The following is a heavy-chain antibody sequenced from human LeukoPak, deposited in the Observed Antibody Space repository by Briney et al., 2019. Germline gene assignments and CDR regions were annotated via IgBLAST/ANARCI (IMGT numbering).Heavy chain of an antibody. Sequence: QPGGSLRLSCAASGSTVSSNYMNWVRQAPGRGLEWVSVIYSGGNTYYADSVKGRFTISRDNSKNTLYLQMNSLRAEDTAVYYCARGPVDGYSYGFLDNWGQGTLVTVSS. V-gene: IGHV3-53*01. D-gene: IGHD5-18*01. CDR2: IYSGGNT. J-gene: IGHJ4*02. CDR3: ARGPVDGYSYGFLDN. CDR1: GSTVSSNY.